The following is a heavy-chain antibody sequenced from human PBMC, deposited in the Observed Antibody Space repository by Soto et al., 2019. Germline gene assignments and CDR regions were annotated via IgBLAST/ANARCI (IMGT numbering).Heavy chain of an antibody. Sequence: GGSLRLSCAASGFTFSSYAMHWVRQAPGKGLEWVAVISYDGSNKYYADSVKGRFTISRDNSKNTLYLQMSSLRAEDTAVYYCARQWIQLWFGPAYWGQGTLVTVSS. CDR2: ISYDGSNK. J-gene: IGHJ4*02. V-gene: IGHV3-30*14. D-gene: IGHD5-18*01. CDR1: GFTFSSYA. CDR3: ARQWIQLWFGPAY.